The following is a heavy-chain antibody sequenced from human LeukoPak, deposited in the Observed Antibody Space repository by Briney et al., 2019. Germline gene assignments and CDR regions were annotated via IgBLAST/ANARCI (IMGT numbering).Heavy chain of an antibody. D-gene: IGHD3-9*01. CDR1: GFTVSSNY. Sequence: GGSLRLSCAASGFTVSSNYMSWVRQAPGKGLEWVSVIYSGGSTYYADSVKGRFTISRDNSKNTLYLQMSSLRAEDTAVYYCAAPGVRYFDSGYMDVWGKGTTVTISS. CDR3: AAPGVRYFDSGYMDV. V-gene: IGHV3-53*01. CDR2: IYSGGST. J-gene: IGHJ6*03.